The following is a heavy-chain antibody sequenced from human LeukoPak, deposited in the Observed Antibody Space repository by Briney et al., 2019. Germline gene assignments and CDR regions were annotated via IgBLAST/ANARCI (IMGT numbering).Heavy chain of an antibody. J-gene: IGHJ4*02. CDR2: ISYDGSNK. CDR3: AKDLVNYYDSSGHQPLVGY. Sequence: PGGSLRLSCAASGFTFSSYGMHWVRQAPGKGLELVAVISYDGSNKYYADSVKGRFTISRDNSKNTLYLQMNSLRAEDTAVYYCAKDLVNYYDSSGHQPLVGYWGQGTLVTVSS. CDR1: GFTFSSYG. D-gene: IGHD3-22*01. V-gene: IGHV3-30*18.